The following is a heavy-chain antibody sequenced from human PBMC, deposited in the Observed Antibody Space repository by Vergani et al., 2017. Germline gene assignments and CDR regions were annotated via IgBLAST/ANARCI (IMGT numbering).Heavy chain of an antibody. D-gene: IGHD6-19*01. CDR3: ARGSRWYSSGWGPFDY. V-gene: IGHV3-30*01. CDR2: ISYDGSNK. CDR1: GFTFSSYA. J-gene: IGHJ4*02. Sequence: QVQLVESGGGVVQPGRSLRLSCAASGFTFSSYAMLWVRQAPGKGLEWVAVISYDGSNKYYADSVKGRFTISRDNSKNTLYLQMNSLRAEDTAVYYCARGSRWYSSGWGPFDYWGQGTLVTVSS.